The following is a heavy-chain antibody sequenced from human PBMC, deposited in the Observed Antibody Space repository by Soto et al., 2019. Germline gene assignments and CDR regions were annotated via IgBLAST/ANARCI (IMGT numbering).Heavy chain of an antibody. D-gene: IGHD6-19*01. J-gene: IGHJ4*02. V-gene: IGHV3-33*01. CDR1: GFTFSSYG. Sequence: PGGSLRLSCAASGFTFSSYGMHWVRQAQGKGLEWVAVIWYDGSNKFYADSVKGRFTISRDNSKNTLYLQMSSLRAEDTAVYYCARDPKVGSGWFDYWGQGTLVTISS. CDR2: IWYDGSNK. CDR3: ARDPKVGSGWFDY.